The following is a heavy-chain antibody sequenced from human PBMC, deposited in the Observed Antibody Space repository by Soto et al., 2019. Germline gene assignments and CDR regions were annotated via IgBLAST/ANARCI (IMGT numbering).Heavy chain of an antibody. CDR1: GFTYSSYG. CDR3: ARDSAWLFDS. J-gene: IGHJ4*02. CDR2: IWYDGSNK. D-gene: IGHD5-12*01. Sequence: GGSLRLSCAVSGFTYSSYGMHWVRQAPGKGLEWVAVIWYDGSNKYYADSVKGRFIISRDDSKNTLSLQMNSLRAEDTAVYYYARDSAWLFDSWGQGT. V-gene: IGHV3-33*01.